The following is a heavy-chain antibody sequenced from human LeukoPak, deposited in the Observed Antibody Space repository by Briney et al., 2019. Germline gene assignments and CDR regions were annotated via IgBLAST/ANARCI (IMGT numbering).Heavy chain of an antibody. V-gene: IGHV5-51*01. CDR1: GYIFTNYW. CDR2: IYPGDSDT. D-gene: IGHD3-10*01. J-gene: IGHJ4*02. Sequence: GESLKISCQVSGYIFTNYWIGWVRQMPGKGLELMGLIYPGDSDTTYSPSFQGQVTISADKSITTAYLQWSSLKASDTAMYYCTRRMTRGVITSPFDSWGQGTLVSVSS. CDR3: TRRMTRGVITSPFDS.